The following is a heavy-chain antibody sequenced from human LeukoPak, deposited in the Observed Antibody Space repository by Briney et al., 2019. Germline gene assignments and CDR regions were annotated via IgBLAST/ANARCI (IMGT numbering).Heavy chain of an antibody. J-gene: IGHJ4*02. Sequence: TGGSLRLSCAASGFTFSSYSMNWVRQAPGKGLEWVSYISSSSTIYYADSVKGRFTISRDNAKNSLYLQMNSLRAEDTAVYYCARNQYGDYVPGFDDYWGQGTLVTVSS. CDR1: GFTFSSYS. D-gene: IGHD4-17*01. CDR3: ARNQYGDYVPGFDDY. V-gene: IGHV3-48*01. CDR2: ISSSSTI.